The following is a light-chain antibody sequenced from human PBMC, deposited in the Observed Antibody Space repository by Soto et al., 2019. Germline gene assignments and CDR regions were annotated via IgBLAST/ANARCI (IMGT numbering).Light chain of an antibody. Sequence: QSALTQPASVSGSPGQSITISCTGTSSDVGGYNYVSWYQQHPGKAPKLMIYDASNRPSGVSNRFSGSKSGNTASLTISGLQAQDEADYNCSSFTSSSTPYVFGTGTKLTVL. V-gene: IGLV2-14*01. CDR2: DAS. CDR3: SSFTSSSTPYV. CDR1: SSDVGGYNY. J-gene: IGLJ1*01.